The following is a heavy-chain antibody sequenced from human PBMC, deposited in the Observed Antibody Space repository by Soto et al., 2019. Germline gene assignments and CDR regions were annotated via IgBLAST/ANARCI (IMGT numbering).Heavy chain of an antibody. D-gene: IGHD3-3*01. J-gene: IGHJ5*02. CDR3: ARGATADYDFWANPRGDWLDL. CDR1: GYTFTTHD. CDR2: MNPLNDLSKT. Sequence: QVQLVQSGAEVKRPGASVKVSCKASGYTFTTHDIIWVRQPAGQGLEWMGWMNPLNDLSKTTYLPTFRGRVVMTRDTFLSTAYLELSGLRSDDTAVYYCARGATADYDFWANPRGDWLDLWGQGTLVTVSS. V-gene: IGHV1-8*01.